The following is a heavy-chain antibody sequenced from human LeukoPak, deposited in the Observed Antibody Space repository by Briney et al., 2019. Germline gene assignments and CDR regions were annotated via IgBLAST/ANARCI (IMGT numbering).Heavy chain of an antibody. D-gene: IGHD6-19*01. CDR1: GGSISSSSYY. V-gene: IGHV3-23*01. J-gene: IGHJ4*02. CDR2: ISGSGGST. CDR3: AKIWHSSGWYDY. Sequence: ETLSLTCTVSGGSISSSSYYWGWIRQPPGKGLEWVSAISGSGGSTYYADSVKGRFTISRDNSKNTLYLQMNSLRAEDTAVYYCAKIWHSSGWYDYWGQGTLVTVSS.